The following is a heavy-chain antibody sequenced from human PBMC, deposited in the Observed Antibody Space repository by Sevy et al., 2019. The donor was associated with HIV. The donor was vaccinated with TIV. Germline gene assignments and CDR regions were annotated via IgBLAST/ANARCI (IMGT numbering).Heavy chain of an antibody. J-gene: IGHJ4*02. CDR1: GFTLNKYS. CDR3: VRDGGCSSTRCLLYFDY. Sequence: GGSLRLSCAASGFTLNKYSMNRVRQAPWKGLEWVSSISSSSTYIYYADSVKGRFTISRDNAKNSLYLQMNSLRAEDTAVYYCVRDGGCSSTRCLLYFDYWGQGTLVTVSS. D-gene: IGHD2-2*01. CDR2: ISSSSTYI. V-gene: IGHV3-21*01.